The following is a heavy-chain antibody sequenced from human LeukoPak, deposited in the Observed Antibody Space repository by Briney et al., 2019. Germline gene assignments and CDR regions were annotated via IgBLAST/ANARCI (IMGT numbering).Heavy chain of an antibody. Sequence: ASVKVSCKASGYTFTGYYMHWVRQAPGQGLEWMGWINPNSGHTNYAQNLQGRVTMTTDTSTSTAYMELRRLRSEDTAVYYCARSPSKYYDILTGYYRSEFDYWGQGTLVTVSS. CDR2: INPNSGHT. D-gene: IGHD3-9*01. J-gene: IGHJ4*02. CDR1: GYTFTGYY. V-gene: IGHV1-2*02. CDR3: ARSPSKYYDILTGYYRSEFDY.